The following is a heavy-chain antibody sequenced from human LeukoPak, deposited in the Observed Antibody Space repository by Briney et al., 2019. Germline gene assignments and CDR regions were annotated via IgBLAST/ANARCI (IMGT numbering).Heavy chain of an antibody. J-gene: IGHJ4*02. D-gene: IGHD3-16*01. CDR3: ARASIMITFGGGRLDY. CDR2: INHSGST. Sequence: SETLSLTCAVYGGSFSGYYWSWIRQPPGKGLEWIGEINHSGSTNYNPSLKSRVTISVDTSKNQFSLKLSSVTAADTAVYYCARASIMITFGGGRLDYWGQGTLVTVSS. V-gene: IGHV4-34*01. CDR1: GGSFSGYY.